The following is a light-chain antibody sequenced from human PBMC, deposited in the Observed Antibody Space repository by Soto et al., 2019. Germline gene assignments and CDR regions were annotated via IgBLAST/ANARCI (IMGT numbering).Light chain of an antibody. Sequence: QSVLTQPASASGTPGQRVTISCSGSSSNIESNTVNWYQQLPGTAPKLLIYSNNQRPSGVPDRFSCSKSGTSASLAISGLQSEDEADYYCAAWDDSLNGYVFGTGTKVTVL. CDR2: SNN. J-gene: IGLJ1*01. CDR1: SSNIESNT. V-gene: IGLV1-44*01. CDR3: AAWDDSLNGYV.